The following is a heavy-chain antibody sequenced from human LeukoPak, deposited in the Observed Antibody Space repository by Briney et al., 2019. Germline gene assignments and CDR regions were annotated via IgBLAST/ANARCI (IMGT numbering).Heavy chain of an antibody. D-gene: IGHD6-19*01. CDR2: INAGNGNT. CDR1: GYTFTSYA. V-gene: IGHV1-3*03. CDR3: AREGVAVAGTTPRYYYYYMDV. Sequence: ASVTVSYKSSGYTFTSYAMHWVRQAPGQRQEWMGWINAGNGNTKYLQEFQGRVTITRDTSASTAYMELSSLRSEDMAVYYCAREGVAVAGTTPRYYYYYMDVWGKGTTVTVSS. J-gene: IGHJ6*03.